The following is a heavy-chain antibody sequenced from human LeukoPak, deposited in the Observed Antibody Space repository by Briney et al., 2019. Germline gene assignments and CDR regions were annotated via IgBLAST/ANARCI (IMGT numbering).Heavy chain of an antibody. Sequence: GGSLRLSCAASGFTFSSYIMNWVRQAPGKGLDWVSSISSTSSYIYYADSVKGRFTISRDNAKNSLYPQMNSLRAEDTAVYYCAGGRRGDYALDYWGQGTLVTVSS. CDR3: AGGRRGDYALDY. V-gene: IGHV3-21*01. CDR1: GFTFSSYI. J-gene: IGHJ4*02. CDR2: ISSTSSYI. D-gene: IGHD4-17*01.